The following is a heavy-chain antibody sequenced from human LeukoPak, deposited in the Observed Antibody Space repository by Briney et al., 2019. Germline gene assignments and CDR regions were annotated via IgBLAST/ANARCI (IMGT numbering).Heavy chain of an antibody. V-gene: IGHV3-53*01. Sequence: GGALRLSCVTSGLNVKNNYMFWVRQSPVKGLEWVSIIYSGGNTFYADSVKGRFTISRDNSKNTLYLQMTSLKAEDTGVYYCAREFDYGTLPGPYWGPGTLVIVSS. J-gene: IGHJ4*02. CDR3: AREFDYGTLPGPY. CDR2: IYSGGNT. D-gene: IGHD3-9*01. CDR1: GLNVKNNY.